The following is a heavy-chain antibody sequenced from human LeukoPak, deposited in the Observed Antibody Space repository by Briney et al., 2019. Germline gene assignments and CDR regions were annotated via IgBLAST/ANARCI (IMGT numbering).Heavy chain of an antibody. CDR3: AKQIIAAAGANYYFDY. J-gene: IGHJ4*02. Sequence: GGSLRLSCAASGFTFSSYAMSWVRQAPGKGLEWVSAISGSGGSTYYADSVKGRFTISRDNSKNTLYLQMNSLRAEDTAVYYCAKQIIAAAGANYYFDYWGLGTLVTVSS. CDR1: GFTFSSYA. CDR2: ISGSGGST. V-gene: IGHV3-23*01. D-gene: IGHD6-13*01.